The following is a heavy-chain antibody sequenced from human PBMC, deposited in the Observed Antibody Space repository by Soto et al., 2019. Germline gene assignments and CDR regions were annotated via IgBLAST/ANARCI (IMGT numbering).Heavy chain of an antibody. D-gene: IGHD2-15*01. CDR2: IIPIFGTA. Sequence: SVKVSCKASGGTFSSYAISWVRQAPGQGLEWMGGIIPIFGTANYAQKFQGRVTMTTDASTSTAYMELRSLRSDDTAVYYCARATLGYCSGGSCYEFDYWGQGTLVTVSS. J-gene: IGHJ4*02. CDR1: GGTFSSYA. CDR3: ARATLGYCSGGSCYEFDY. V-gene: IGHV1-69*05.